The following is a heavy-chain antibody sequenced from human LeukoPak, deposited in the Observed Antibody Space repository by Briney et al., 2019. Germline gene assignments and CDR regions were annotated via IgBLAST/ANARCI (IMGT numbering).Heavy chain of an antibody. D-gene: IGHD4-11*01. CDR3: ARVLRDYSNYGRIDY. CDR1: GGSISSYY. Sequence: SETLSLTCTVSGGSISSYYWSWIRQPPGKGLEWIGYIYYSGSTNYNPSLTSRVTLSVDTSKNQFSLELSSVTAADTAVYYCARVLRDYSNYGRIDYWGQGTLVTVSS. V-gene: IGHV4-59*01. CDR2: IYYSGST. J-gene: IGHJ4*02.